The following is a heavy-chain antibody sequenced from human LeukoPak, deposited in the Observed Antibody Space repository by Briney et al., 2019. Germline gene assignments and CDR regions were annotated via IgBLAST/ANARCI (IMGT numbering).Heavy chain of an antibody. D-gene: IGHD3-10*01. J-gene: IGHJ4*02. Sequence: GGSLRLSCAASGFTFSSYAMSWVRQAPGKGLEWVSAISGNGDYTYYADSVKGRFTISRDNSKNTLYLQMNSLRAEDTAVYYCARVEVTMVRGVIDYWGQGTLVTVSS. CDR1: GFTFSSYA. CDR2: ISGNGDYT. V-gene: IGHV3-23*01. CDR3: ARVEVTMVRGVIDY.